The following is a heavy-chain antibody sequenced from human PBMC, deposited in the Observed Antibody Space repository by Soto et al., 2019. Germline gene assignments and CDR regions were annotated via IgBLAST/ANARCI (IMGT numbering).Heavy chain of an antibody. Sequence: QIQLVQSGAEVKKPGASVKVSCKASGYTFTSYRINWVRQAPGQGLEWMGWISANNGNTNYAQKLKGRVTMTTDTSTNTAYMELRSLRSDDTAVYYCARPSAIAVAGLYYDVFDIWGQGTMVTVSS. CDR1: GYTFTSYR. V-gene: IGHV1-18*01. CDR2: ISANNGNT. D-gene: IGHD6-19*01. CDR3: ARPSAIAVAGLYYDVFDI. J-gene: IGHJ3*02.